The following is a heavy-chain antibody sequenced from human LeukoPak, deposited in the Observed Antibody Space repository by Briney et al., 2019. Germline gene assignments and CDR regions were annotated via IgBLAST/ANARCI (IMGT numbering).Heavy chain of an antibody. V-gene: IGHV4-38-2*01. CDR1: GCSITSGYY. CDR3: ASQPAYNYMDV. J-gene: IGHJ6*03. Sequence: SETLSLTCAVSGCSITSGYYWGWIRQPPGKGLEWIGSVYHSGSSYYNPSLKSRVTISVDTSRNQFSLKLSSVTAADTAVYYCASQPAYNYMDVWGEGTTVTVSS. D-gene: IGHD2-2*01. CDR2: VYHSGSS.